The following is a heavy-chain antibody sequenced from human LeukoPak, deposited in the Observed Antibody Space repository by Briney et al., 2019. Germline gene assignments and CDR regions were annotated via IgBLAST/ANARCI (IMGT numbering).Heavy chain of an antibody. Sequence: ASVKVSCKASGYTFTSYGISWVRQAPGQGLEWMRWISAYNGNTNYAQKLQGRVTMTTDTSTSTAYMELRSLRSDDTAVYYCAREVAARRAFDIWGQGTMVTVSS. V-gene: IGHV1-18*01. D-gene: IGHD6-6*01. CDR2: ISAYNGNT. CDR3: AREVAARRAFDI. CDR1: GYTFTSYG. J-gene: IGHJ3*02.